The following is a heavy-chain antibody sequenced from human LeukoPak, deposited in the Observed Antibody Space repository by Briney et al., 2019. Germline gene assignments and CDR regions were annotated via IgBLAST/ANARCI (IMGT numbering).Heavy chain of an antibody. CDR1: GYTLTSYG. Sequence: ASVKVSRKASGYTLTSYGISWVRQAPGQGLEWMGWISAYNGNTNYAQNLQDRVTMSTDASTNTAYMEVRSLGSDDTAVYYCARDGGYGRRYYHHYGMEVWGQGTTVTVSS. D-gene: IGHD5-18*01. J-gene: IGHJ6*02. CDR2: ISAYNGNT. CDR3: ARDGGYGRRYYHHYGMEV. V-gene: IGHV1-18*01.